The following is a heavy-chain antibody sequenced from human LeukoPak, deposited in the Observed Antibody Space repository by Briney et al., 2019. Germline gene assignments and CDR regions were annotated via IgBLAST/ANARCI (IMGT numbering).Heavy chain of an antibody. Sequence: GRSLRLSCAASGFTFSGYGMHWVRQSPGKGLEWVAVIWYDGSNKYYADSVKGRFTISRDNSKNTLYLQMNSLRAEDTAAYYCARVRGSGQGLDYWGQGTLVTVSS. J-gene: IGHJ4*02. CDR2: IWYDGSNK. CDR3: ARVRGSGQGLDY. CDR1: GFTFSGYG. V-gene: IGHV3-33*01. D-gene: IGHD6-19*01.